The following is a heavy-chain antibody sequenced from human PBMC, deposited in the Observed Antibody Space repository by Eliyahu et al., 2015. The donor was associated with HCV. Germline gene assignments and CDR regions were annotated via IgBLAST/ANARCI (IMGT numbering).Heavy chain of an antibody. CDR1: GLTFSTYA. V-gene: IGHV3-23*01. CDR2: ISDSGDRT. Sequence: EVQLLESGGGLVQPGGSLRLSXAASGLTFSTYAMNWVRQAPGKGLEWVSIISDSGDRTNYADSVKGRFTISRDNSKSTLYLQMSSLTAEDTALYYCAKDLWPRGGIAVGGPFDHWGRGTLVSVSS. D-gene: IGHD6-19*01. J-gene: IGHJ4*02. CDR3: AKDLWPRGGIAVGGPFDH.